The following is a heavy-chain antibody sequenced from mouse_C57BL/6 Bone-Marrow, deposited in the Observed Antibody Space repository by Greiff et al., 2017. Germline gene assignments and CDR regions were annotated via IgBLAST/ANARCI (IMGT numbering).Heavy chain of an antibody. Sequence: QVQLQQPGAELVKPGASVKLSCKASGYTFTSYWMQWVKQRPGKGLEWIGEIDPSASYTNYNQKFKGQATLTVDTSSLTAYMQLSSLTSEDSAVYYCARGGLPCAYWGKGTLVTVSA. CDR2: IDPSASYT. V-gene: IGHV1-50*01. D-gene: IGHD5-5*01. J-gene: IGHJ3*01. CDR1: GYTFTSYW. CDR3: ARGGLPCAY.